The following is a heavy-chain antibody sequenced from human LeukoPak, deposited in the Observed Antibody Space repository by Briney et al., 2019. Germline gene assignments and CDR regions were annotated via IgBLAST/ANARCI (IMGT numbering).Heavy chain of an antibody. CDR1: GGSITSGDYS. D-gene: IGHD6-13*01. CDR3: ARETAAGHFDY. J-gene: IGHJ4*02. CDR2: IYHSGNT. V-gene: IGHV4-30-2*01. Sequence: SQTLSLTCAVSGGSITSGDYSWSWIRQPPGKGLEWIGYIYHSGNTYYNPSLKSRVTISVDRSKNQFSLKVSSVTAADTAVYYCARETAAGHFDYWGQGTLVTVSS.